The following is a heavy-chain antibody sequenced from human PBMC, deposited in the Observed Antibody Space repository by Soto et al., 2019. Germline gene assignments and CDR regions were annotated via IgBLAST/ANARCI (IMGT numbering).Heavy chain of an antibody. CDR1: GYSFTSYW. Sequence: GESLKISCKGSGYSFTSYWIGWVRQMPGKGLEWMGIIYPGDSDTRYSPSFQGQVTISADKSISTAYLQWSSLKASDTAMYYCARTPHCSSTSCYTPGGGYYYGMEVWGQGTTVTVSS. D-gene: IGHD2-2*02. V-gene: IGHV5-51*01. J-gene: IGHJ6*02. CDR2: IYPGDSDT. CDR3: ARTPHCSSTSCYTPGGGYYYGMEV.